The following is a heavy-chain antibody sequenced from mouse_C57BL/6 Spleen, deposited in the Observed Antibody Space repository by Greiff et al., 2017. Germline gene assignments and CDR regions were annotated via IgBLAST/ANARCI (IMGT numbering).Heavy chain of an antibody. J-gene: IGHJ2*01. D-gene: IGHD2-4*01. V-gene: IGHV1-50*01. CDR2: IDPSDGST. CDR1: GYTFTSYW. CDR3: ARAPRLNDLDY. Sequence: QVQLQQPGAELVKPGASVKLSCKASGYTFTSYWMQWVKQRPGQGLEWIGEIDPSDGSTNYNQKFKGKATLTVDTSSSTAYMQLSSLTSEDSAVYYCARAPRLNDLDYWGQGTTLTVSS.